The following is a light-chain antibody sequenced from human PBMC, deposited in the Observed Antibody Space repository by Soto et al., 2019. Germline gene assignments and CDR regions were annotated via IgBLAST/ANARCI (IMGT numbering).Light chain of an antibody. CDR3: CSYAGSDFYV. J-gene: IGLJ1*01. CDR1: SSDVGGYNY. CDR2: DVT. Sequence: QSVLTQPASVSGSPGQSITISCPGSSSDVGGYNYVSWYQQHPGKAPKLMIYDVTKRPLGVPDRLSGSKSGNTASLIISGLQAEDEADYYCCSYAGSDFYVFGTGTKVTVL. V-gene: IGLV2-11*01.